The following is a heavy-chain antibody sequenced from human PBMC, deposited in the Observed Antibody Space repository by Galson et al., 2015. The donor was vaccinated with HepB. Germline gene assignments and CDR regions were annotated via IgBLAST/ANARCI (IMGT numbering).Heavy chain of an antibody. J-gene: IGHJ3*02. CDR3: AHSGYDFFDAFDI. D-gene: IGHD5-12*01. Sequence: SLRLSCAASGFTFSSYSMNWVRQAPGKGLEWVSSISSSSSYIYYADSVKGRFTISRDNAKNSLYLQMNSLRAEDTAVYYCAHSGYDFFDAFDIWGQGTMVTVSS. CDR2: ISSSSSYI. CDR1: GFTFSSYS. V-gene: IGHV3-21*01.